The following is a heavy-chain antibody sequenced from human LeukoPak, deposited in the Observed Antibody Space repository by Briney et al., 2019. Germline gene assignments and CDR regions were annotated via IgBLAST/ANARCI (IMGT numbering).Heavy chain of an antibody. J-gene: IGHJ4*02. D-gene: IGHD3-3*01. CDR2: IRYDGSNK. Sequence: PGGSLRLSCAASGFTFSSYWMHWVRQAPGKGLEWVAFIRYDGSNKYYADSVKGRFTISRDNSKNTLYLQMNSLRAEDTAVYYCAKSRFLEWLLNYWGQGTLVTVSS. V-gene: IGHV3-30*02. CDR1: GFTFSSYW. CDR3: AKSRFLEWLLNY.